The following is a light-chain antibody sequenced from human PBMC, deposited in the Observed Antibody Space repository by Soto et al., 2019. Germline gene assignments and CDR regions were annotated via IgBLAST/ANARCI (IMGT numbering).Light chain of an antibody. Sequence: TLTSPSEARPPQSYRASQGVSSNYLAWYQQKSGQAPRLLLYGTSSRATGIPERFSGSGSGTDFTLTISRLEPEDVAVYYWQHYGAARTFGQGSKVDIK. CDR2: GTS. CDR1: QGVSSNY. V-gene: IGKV3-20*01. CDR3: QHYGAART. J-gene: IGKJ1*01.